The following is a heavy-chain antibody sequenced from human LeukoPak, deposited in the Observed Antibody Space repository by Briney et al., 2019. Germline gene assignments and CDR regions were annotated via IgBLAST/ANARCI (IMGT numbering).Heavy chain of an antibody. V-gene: IGHV4-59*01. CDR2: IYYSGST. CDR1: GGSISSYY. Sequence: SETLSLTCTVSGGSISSYYWSWIRQPPGKGLEWIGYIYYSGSTNYNPSLKSRVTISVDTSKNQFSLKLSSVTAADRAVYYCARVALGSGSYYLDYWGQGTLVTVSS. J-gene: IGHJ4*02. D-gene: IGHD1-26*01. CDR3: ARVALGSGSYYLDY.